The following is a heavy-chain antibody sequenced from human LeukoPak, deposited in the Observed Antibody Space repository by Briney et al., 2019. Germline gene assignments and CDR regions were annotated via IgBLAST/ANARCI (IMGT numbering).Heavy chain of an antibody. D-gene: IGHD1-26*01. CDR3: ARAKRELPPYYYYMDV. CDR1: GYTFTSYD. V-gene: IGHV1-8*01. Sequence: VASVKVSCKASGYTFTSYDINWARQATGQGLEWMGWMNPNSGNTGYAQKFQGRVTMTRNTSISTAYMELSSLRSEDTAVYYCARAKRELPPYYYYMDVCGKGTTVTVSS. J-gene: IGHJ6*03. CDR2: MNPNSGNT.